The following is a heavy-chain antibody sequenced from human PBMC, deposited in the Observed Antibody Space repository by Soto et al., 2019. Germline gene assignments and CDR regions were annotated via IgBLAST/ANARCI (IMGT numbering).Heavy chain of an antibody. CDR1: GFTFSSYA. J-gene: IGHJ5*02. D-gene: IGHD6-19*01. CDR3: AKDKVRIEVDGILWFDT. V-gene: IGHV3-23*01. Sequence: RRLSCAASGFTFSSYAMSWVRQAPGKGLEWVSAISGSGGSTYYADSVKGRFTISRDNSKNTLYLQMNSLRAEDTAVYYCAKDKVRIEVDGILWFDTWGQGTLVTVSS. CDR2: ISGSGGST.